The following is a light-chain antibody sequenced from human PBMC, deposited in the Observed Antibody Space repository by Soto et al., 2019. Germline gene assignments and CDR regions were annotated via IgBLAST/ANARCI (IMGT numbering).Light chain of an antibody. CDR1: QSITTY. V-gene: IGKV1-39*01. CDR3: QQSHSLPRT. Sequence: DIQMTQSPSSLSASVGDRVTINCRASQSITTYLNWYQQKPGKAPKLLIYAASNLQSGDPSRFSGSGSGTDFTLTISSLQPEDFASYYCQQSHSLPRTFGGGTKVEI. J-gene: IGKJ4*01. CDR2: AAS.